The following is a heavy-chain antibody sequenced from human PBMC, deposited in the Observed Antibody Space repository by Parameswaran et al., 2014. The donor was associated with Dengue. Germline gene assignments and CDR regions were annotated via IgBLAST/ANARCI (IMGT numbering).Heavy chain of an antibody. J-gene: IGHJ6*02. Sequence: SCTVSGDSISSGGYYWSWIRQHPGKGLEWIGYIHYSGITYYNPSLKSRVTISVDTSKNQFSLKLSSVTAADTAVYYCARGYYYDSSGTYGMDVWGQGTTVTVSS. D-gene: IGHD3-22*01. CDR1: GDSISSGGYY. CDR3: ARGYYYDSSGTYGMDV. V-gene: IGHV4-31*02. CDR2: IHYSGIT.